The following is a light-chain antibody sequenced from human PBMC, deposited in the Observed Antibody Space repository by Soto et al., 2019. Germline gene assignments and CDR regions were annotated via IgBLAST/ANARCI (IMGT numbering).Light chain of an antibody. CDR2: GAS. CDR3: EQYGRPSKT. J-gene: IGKJ1*01. Sequence: EIVLTQSPGTLSLSPGERATLSCRASQSVSSYLAWYQQKPGQAPRLLIYGASSRATGIPDRFSGSGSGTEFTLTISRLEPEDFAVYYCEQYGRPSKTFGQGTKVEIK. V-gene: IGKV3-20*01. CDR1: QSVSSY.